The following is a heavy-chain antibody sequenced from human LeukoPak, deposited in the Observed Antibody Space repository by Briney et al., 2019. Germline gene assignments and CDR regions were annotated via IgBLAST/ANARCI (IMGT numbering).Heavy chain of an antibody. CDR3: ARVEVGNTYFDL. D-gene: IGHD1-26*01. Sequence: SVRLSCAASGFTFSYYWIHWVRQVPGKGRVWLSRINTECSHTNYAASVKDRFSMSRDNAKKRVHLQMNSLTAEDTAVYFCARVEVGNTYFDLWGQGPLV. CDR2: INTECSHT. J-gene: IGHJ4*02. CDR1: GFTFSYYW. V-gene: IGHV3-74*01.